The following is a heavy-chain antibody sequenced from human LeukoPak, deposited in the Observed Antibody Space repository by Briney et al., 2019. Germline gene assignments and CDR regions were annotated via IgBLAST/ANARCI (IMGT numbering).Heavy chain of an antibody. D-gene: IGHD3-22*01. J-gene: IGHJ4*02. CDR3: AREVSEGFDF. CDR1: GFTFSGYS. V-gene: IGHV3-21*01. CDR2: FGTRSTSI. Sequence: GGSLRLSCTASGFTFSGYSMNWIRQAPGKGLEWVSSFGTRSTSIYHAGSVKGRFAISRDNAENSLYLQMNSLRAEDTALYYCAREVSEGFDFWGQGTLVTVSS.